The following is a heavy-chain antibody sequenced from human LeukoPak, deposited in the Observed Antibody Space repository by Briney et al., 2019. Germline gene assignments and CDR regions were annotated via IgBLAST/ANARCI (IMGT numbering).Heavy chain of an antibody. Sequence: SETLSLTCTVSGGSINSYYWSWIRQPPEKGLEWIGYIYYSGSTNYNPSLKSRVTMSRDMSKNQFSLKLSSVAAADTAIYYCARHIGGVVVISDLAFDIWGQGTMVTVSS. CDR1: GGSINSYY. V-gene: IGHV4-59*08. CDR2: IYYSGST. J-gene: IGHJ3*02. D-gene: IGHD3-22*01. CDR3: ARHIGGVVVISDLAFDI.